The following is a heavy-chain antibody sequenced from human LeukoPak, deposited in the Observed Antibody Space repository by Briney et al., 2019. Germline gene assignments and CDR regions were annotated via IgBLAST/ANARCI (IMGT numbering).Heavy chain of an antibody. CDR2: INSDGSTT. V-gene: IGHV3-74*01. J-gene: IGHJ4*02. Sequence: GGSLRLSCAASGFTFSRHWMHRVRQAPGKGLEWLSFINSDGSTTSHAESVKGRFTISRDNAKNTLHPQMNSLRAEDTAVYYCAKDASTVTLHADYWGQGTLVTVSS. D-gene: IGHD4-17*01. CDR1: GFTFSRHW. CDR3: AKDASTVTLHADY.